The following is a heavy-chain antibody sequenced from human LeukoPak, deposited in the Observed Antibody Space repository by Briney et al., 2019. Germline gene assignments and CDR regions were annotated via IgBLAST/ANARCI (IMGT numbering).Heavy chain of an antibody. CDR3: ARDRPKEMATISPLFDY. J-gene: IGHJ4*02. Sequence: SETLSLTCTVSGGSISSSSYYWGWIRQPPGKGLEWIGSIYYSGSTYYNPSLKSRVTISVDTSKNQFSLKLSSVTAADTAVYYCARDRPKEMATISPLFDYWGRGTLVPVSS. D-gene: IGHD5-24*01. CDR2: IYYSGST. V-gene: IGHV4-39*07. CDR1: GGSISSSSYY.